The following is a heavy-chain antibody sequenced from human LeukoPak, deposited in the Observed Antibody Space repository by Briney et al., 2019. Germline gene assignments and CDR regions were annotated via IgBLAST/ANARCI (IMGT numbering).Heavy chain of an antibody. D-gene: IGHD2-2*01. Sequence: GGSLRLSCAASGFTFSSYGMHWVRQAPGKGLEWVAFIRYDGSNKYYADSVKGRFTISRDNSKNTLYLQMNSLRAEDTAVYYCAKDGCSSTRPTLECRYYFDYWGQGTLVTVSS. CDR1: GFTFSSYG. J-gene: IGHJ4*02. V-gene: IGHV3-30*02. CDR3: AKDGCSSTRPTLECRYYFDY. CDR2: IRYDGSNK.